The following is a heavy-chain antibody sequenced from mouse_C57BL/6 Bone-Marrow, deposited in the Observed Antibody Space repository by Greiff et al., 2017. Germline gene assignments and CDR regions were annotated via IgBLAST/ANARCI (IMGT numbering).Heavy chain of an antibody. D-gene: IGHD2-1*01. V-gene: IGHV1-50*01. Sequence: QVQLQQPGAELVKPGASVKLSCKASGYTFTSYWMQWVKQRPGQGLEWIGEIDPSDSYTNYKQKFKGKATLTVDTSSSAAYMQLSSLTSEDSAVYYCARKIYYGNYVFYAMDYWGQGTSVTVSS. CDR1: GYTFTSYW. CDR3: ARKIYYGNYVFYAMDY. J-gene: IGHJ4*01. CDR2: IDPSDSYT.